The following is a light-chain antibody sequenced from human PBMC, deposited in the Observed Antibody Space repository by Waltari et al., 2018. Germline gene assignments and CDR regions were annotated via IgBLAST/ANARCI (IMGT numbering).Light chain of an antibody. CDR1: NSNIRNTY. V-gene: IGLV1-51*01. J-gene: IGLJ2*01. CDR3: GSWDSTLTTVI. CDR2: DNT. Sequence: QSVLTQPPSVSAAPGQKVSIPCSGSNSNIRNTYVSWYQQIPGTAPKLLIYDNTKRPSEIPGRFSGSKSGTSATLDITGLQTGDEAVYYCGSWDSTLTTVIFGGGTKLTVL.